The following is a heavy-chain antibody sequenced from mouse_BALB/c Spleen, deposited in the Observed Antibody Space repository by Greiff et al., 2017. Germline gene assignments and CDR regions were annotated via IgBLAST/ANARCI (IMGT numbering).Heavy chain of an antibody. V-gene: IGHV5-12-2*01. CDR2: ISNGGGST. Sequence: EVQRVESGGGLVQPGGSLKLSCAASGFTFSSYTMSWVRQTPEKRLEWVAYISNGGGSTYYPDTVKGRFTISRDNAKNTLYLQMSSLKSEDTAMYYCARHGYRYDDAMDYWGQGTSVTVSS. D-gene: IGHD2-14*01. J-gene: IGHJ4*01. CDR1: GFTFSSYT. CDR3: ARHGYRYDDAMDY.